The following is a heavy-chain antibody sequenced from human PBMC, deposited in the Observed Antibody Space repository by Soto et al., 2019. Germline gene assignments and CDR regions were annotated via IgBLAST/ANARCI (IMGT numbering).Heavy chain of an antibody. J-gene: IGHJ6*02. Sequence: EVQLLESGGGLVQPGGSLRLSCAASGFTFSSYAMSWVRQAPGKGLEWVSAISGSGGSTYYADSVKGRFTISRDNSKNTLYLQMNSLRAEDTAVYYCAKDSVAGIAPGTTTISFYYYYGMDVWGQGTTVTVSS. CDR1: GFTFSSYA. V-gene: IGHV3-23*01. CDR3: AKDSVAGIAPGTTTISFYYYYGMDV. D-gene: IGHD6-13*01. CDR2: ISGSGGST.